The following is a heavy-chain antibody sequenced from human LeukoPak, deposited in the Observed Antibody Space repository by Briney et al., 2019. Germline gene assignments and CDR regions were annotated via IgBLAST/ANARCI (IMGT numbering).Heavy chain of an antibody. CDR2: MSYDGSGD. CDR1: GITFSNYG. V-gene: IGHV3-30*03. D-gene: IGHD2-2*01. Sequence: GRSLRLSCAASGITFSNYGMHWVCQAPGKGLEWVAVMSYDGSGDYYADSVKGRFTISRDDSKNTAYLQMNSLKTEDTAVYYCTRDIVVVPAAMAYYYYMDVWGKGTTVTVSS. CDR3: TRDIVVVPAAMAYYYYMDV. J-gene: IGHJ6*03.